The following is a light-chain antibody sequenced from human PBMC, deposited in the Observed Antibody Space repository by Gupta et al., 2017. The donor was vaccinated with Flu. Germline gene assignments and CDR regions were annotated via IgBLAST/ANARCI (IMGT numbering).Light chain of an antibody. Sequence: FLAHSPGPLSLSPGESVTLSCRAGERVKRNFLVWYQQKPGQAPRLLIYGTSKRATGIPDRFSGGGSGTEFTLTIDRREPEEFGLYYCHHDKNSPSTFGQGTKMDIK. J-gene: IGKJ2*01. CDR3: HHDKNSPST. V-gene: IGKV3-20*01. CDR2: GTS. CDR1: ERVKRNF.